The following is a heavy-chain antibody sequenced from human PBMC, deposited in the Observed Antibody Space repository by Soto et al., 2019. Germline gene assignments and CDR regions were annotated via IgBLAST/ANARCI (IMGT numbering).Heavy chain of an antibody. Sequence: ASVKVSCKASGYTFTGYYMHWVRQAPGQGLEWMGWINPNSGGTNYAQKFQGWVTMTRDTSISAAYMELSRLRSDDTAVYYCARDGVDFSSTSCYAGSVEGYYYYGMDVWGKGTTVTVS. J-gene: IGHJ6*04. CDR2: INPNSGGT. CDR3: ARDGVDFSSTSCYAGSVEGYYYYGMDV. CDR1: GYTFTGYY. V-gene: IGHV1-2*04. D-gene: IGHD2-2*01.